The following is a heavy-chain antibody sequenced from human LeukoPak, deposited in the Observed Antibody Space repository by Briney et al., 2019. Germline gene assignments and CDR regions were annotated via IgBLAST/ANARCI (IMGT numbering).Heavy chain of an antibody. J-gene: IGHJ4*02. CDR2: IKEDGTET. CDR1: GFIFSSNW. CDR3: AKEGRSLQTY. V-gene: IGHV3-7*03. Sequence: GGSLRLSCAASGFIFSSNWMSWDRLAPGKGLEWVANIKEDGTETYYVDSVKGRFTISRDNAKNSLYLQMNSLRVGDTAVHYCAKEGRSLQTYWGQGTLVTVSS. D-gene: IGHD5-24*01.